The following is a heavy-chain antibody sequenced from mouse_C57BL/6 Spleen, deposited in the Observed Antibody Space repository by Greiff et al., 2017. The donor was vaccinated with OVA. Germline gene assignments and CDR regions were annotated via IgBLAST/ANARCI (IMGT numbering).Heavy chain of an antibody. CDR1: GFTFSSYA. D-gene: IGHD2-2*01. V-gene: IGHV5-4*01. CDR3: ARGGYKAWFAY. Sequence: DVQLQESGGGLVKPGGSLKLSCAASGFTFSSYAMSWVRQTPEKRLEWVATISVGGSYTYYPDNVKGRFTISRDNAKNNLYLQMSHLKSEDTAMYYCARGGYKAWFAYWGQGTLVTVSA. J-gene: IGHJ3*01. CDR2: ISVGGSYT.